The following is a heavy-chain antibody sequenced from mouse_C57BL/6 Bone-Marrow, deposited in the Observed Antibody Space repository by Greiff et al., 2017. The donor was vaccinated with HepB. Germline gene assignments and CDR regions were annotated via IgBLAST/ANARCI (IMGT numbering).Heavy chain of an antibody. CDR3: ASNWVAFDY. CDR2: INPSTGGT. CDR1: GYSFTGYY. V-gene: IGHV1-42*01. D-gene: IGHD4-1*01. J-gene: IGHJ2*01. Sequence: EVKVEESGPELVKPGASVKISCKASGYSFTGYYMNWVKQSPEKSLEWIGEINPSTGGTTYNQKFKAKATLTVDKSSSTAYMQLKSLTSEDSAVYYCASNWVAFDYWGQGTTLTVSS.